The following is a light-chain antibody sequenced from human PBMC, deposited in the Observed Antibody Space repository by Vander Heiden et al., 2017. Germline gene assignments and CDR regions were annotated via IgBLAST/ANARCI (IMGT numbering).Light chain of an antibody. CDR2: GAS. V-gene: IGKV3-20*01. CDR3: QQYGSSPKT. CDR1: QSVSSSY. Sequence: EIVLRQSPGTLSLYPGERATLSCRARQSVSSSYLAWYQQKPGQAPRLLIYGASSRATGIPDRFSGSGSGTDFTLTISRLEPEDFAVYYCQQYGSSPKTFGQGTKVEIK. J-gene: IGKJ1*01.